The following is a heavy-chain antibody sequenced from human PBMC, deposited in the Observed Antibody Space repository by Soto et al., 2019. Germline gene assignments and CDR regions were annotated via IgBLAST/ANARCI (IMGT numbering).Heavy chain of an antibody. CDR1: GYSFTSYW. CDR3: ASSPRGYCSSTSCRELGNYYGMDV. Sequence: GESLKISCKGSGYSFTSYWISWVLQIPGKGLEWMGRIDPSDSYTNYSPSFQGHVTISADKSISTAYLQWSSLKASDTAMYYCASSPRGYCSSTSCRELGNYYGMDVWGQGTTVTVSS. J-gene: IGHJ6*02. D-gene: IGHD2-2*01. V-gene: IGHV5-10-1*01. CDR2: IDPSDSYT.